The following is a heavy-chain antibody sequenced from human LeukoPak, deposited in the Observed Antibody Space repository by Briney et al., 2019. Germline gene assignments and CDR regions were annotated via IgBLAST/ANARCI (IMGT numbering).Heavy chain of an antibody. V-gene: IGHV4-4*07. Sequence: SETLSLTCTVSGGSISSYYWSWIRQPAGKGLEWIGRIYTSGSTTYNPSLKSRVTMSVDTSKNQFSLRLSSVTAADTAVYYCARSSRSWSTFDNWGQGTLVTVSS. CDR3: ARSSRSWSTFDN. CDR2: IYTSGST. CDR1: GGSISSYY. J-gene: IGHJ4*02. D-gene: IGHD2-2*01.